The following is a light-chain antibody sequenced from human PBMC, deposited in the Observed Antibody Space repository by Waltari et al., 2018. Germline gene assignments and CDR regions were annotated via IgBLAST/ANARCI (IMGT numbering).Light chain of an antibody. CDR1: SSAVGGYNS. V-gene: IGLV2-14*01. CDR2: DVS. Sequence: QSALTQPASVSGSPGQSITISCTGTSSAVGGYNSVSWYQQHPGKAPKLMIYDVSKRPSGVSNRFSGSKSGNTASLTISGLQAEDEADYYCSSYTSSSTLEFGGGTKLTVL. J-gene: IGLJ2*01. CDR3: SSYTSSSTLE.